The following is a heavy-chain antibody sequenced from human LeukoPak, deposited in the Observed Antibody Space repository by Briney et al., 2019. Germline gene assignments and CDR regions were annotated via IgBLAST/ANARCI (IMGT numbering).Heavy chain of an antibody. CDR1: GGSFSGYY. Sequence: SETLSLTCAVYGGSFSGYYWSWIRQPPGKGLEWIGSIYYSGSTYYNPSLKSRVTISVDTSKNQFSLKLSSVTAADTAVYYCARDNEVTPFDPWGQGTLVTVSS. CDR3: ARDNEVTPFDP. J-gene: IGHJ5*02. V-gene: IGHV4-34*01. CDR2: IYYSGST. D-gene: IGHD2-21*02.